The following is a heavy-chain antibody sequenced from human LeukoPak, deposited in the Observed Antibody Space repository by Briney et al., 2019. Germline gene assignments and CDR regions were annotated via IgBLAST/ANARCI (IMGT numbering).Heavy chain of an antibody. Sequence: GPLRLSCGASGVALSSHCTTWVRHVPGRGPEWVANVNRDGSETYYLDSVKGRFTISKDNAKNSLYLQMNSLRAEDTALYHCARNNGMDVWGQGTTVIVSS. CDR3: ARNNGMDV. CDR2: VNRDGSET. V-gene: IGHV3-7*03. CDR1: GVALSSHC. J-gene: IGHJ6*02.